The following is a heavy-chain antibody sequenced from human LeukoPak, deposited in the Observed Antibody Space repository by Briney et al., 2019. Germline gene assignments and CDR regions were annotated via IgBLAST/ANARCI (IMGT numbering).Heavy chain of an antibody. J-gene: IGHJ6*02. CDR3: AKDKNGVNSYLMGYYYGMDG. D-gene: IGHD5-18*01. V-gene: IGHV3-23*01. Sequence: GRSLTPSCAASGFTFSRYAMSGIRQAPGKSLEYVSALRMISRSTYYTDSVEGRFTISRDNSKNTQYLQINSLRAENTGVYYCAKDKNGVNSYLMGYYYGMDGWGQGTTVTVSS. CDR1: GFTFSRYA. CDR2: LRMISRST.